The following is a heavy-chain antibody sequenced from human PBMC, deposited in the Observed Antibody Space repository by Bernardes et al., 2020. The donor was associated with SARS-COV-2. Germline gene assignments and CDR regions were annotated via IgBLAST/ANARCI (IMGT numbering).Heavy chain of an antibody. CDR2: ISSRGGGT. CDR3: AKDLLVVPPGYMDV. V-gene: IGHV3-23*01. D-gene: IGHD2-2*01. J-gene: IGHJ6*02. CDR1: GFTFSNYA. Sequence: GGSLRLSCAASGFTFSNYAMTWVRQAPGKGLEWVSSISSRGGGTYYANSVKGRFTISRDSSKNTLDLQMNSLRAEDTAIYYCAKDLLVVPPGYMDVWGQGTTVTVSS.